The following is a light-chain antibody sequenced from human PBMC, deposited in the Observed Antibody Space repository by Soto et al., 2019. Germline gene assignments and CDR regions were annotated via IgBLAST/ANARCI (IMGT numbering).Light chain of an antibody. Sequence: DIQMTQSPSTQSASVGDRVTITCRASHSISSWLAWYQQKPGKAPKLLIYKASSLESGVPSRFSGSGSGTEVTLTISSLQPDDFATYYCQQYNSYPWTFGQGTKVEIK. CDR3: QQYNSYPWT. CDR2: KAS. V-gene: IGKV1-5*03. CDR1: HSISSW. J-gene: IGKJ1*01.